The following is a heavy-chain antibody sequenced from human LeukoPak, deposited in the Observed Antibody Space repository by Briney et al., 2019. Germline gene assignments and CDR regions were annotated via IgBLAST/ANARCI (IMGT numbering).Heavy chain of an antibody. D-gene: IGHD6-13*01. CDR3: ARPRAAAAGRPYGFDI. CDR2: IYPGDSET. CDR1: GYIFSNYF. Sequence: RGESLKISCETSGYIFSNYFIGWVRQMPGQGPEWMGIIYPGDSETRYTPSFQGHVTISADKSISTAYLHWSSLKASDTAMYFCARPRAAAAGRPYGFDIWGQGTMVTVSS. V-gene: IGHV5-51*01. J-gene: IGHJ3*02.